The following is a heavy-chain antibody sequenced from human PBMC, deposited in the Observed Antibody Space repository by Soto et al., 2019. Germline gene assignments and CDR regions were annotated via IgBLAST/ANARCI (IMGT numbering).Heavy chain of an antibody. D-gene: IGHD5-12*01. J-gene: IGHJ4*02. V-gene: IGHV1-69*08. CDR1: GGTFSSYT. Sequence: QVQLVQSGAEVKKPGSSVKVSCKASGGTFSSYTISWVRQAPGQGLEWMGRIIPILGIANYAQKFQGRVTITADKSTSTAYMDLSSLRAEDTAVYYCARDSGYSGYDLAMRFDYWGQGTLVTVSS. CDR3: ARDSGYSGYDLAMRFDY. CDR2: IIPILGIA.